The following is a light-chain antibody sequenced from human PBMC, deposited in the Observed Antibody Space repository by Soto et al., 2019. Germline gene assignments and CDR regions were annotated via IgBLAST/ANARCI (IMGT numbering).Light chain of an antibody. J-gene: IGKJ1*01. CDR3: QQYNNWPLT. CDR2: GTS. CDR1: QSVSSN. V-gene: IGKV3-15*01. Sequence: EILMTQSPATLSVSPGERATLSCRASQSVSSNLAWYQQKPGQAPRLLIYGTSTRATGIPARFSGSGSGAEFTLAISSLQSEDFSFYYCQQYNNWPLTFGQATKVEIK.